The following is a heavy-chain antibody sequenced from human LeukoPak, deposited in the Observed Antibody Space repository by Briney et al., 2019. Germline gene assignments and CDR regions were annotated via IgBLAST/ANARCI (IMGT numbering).Heavy chain of an antibody. D-gene: IGHD6-13*01. CDR1: GFTFSSYA. V-gene: IGHV3-23*01. J-gene: IGHJ4*02. CDR2: ISGSGGST. CDR3: AKDSPYSSSWRDPFDY. Sequence: GGSLRLSCAASGFTFSSYAMSWVRQAPGKGLEWVSAISGSGGSTYYADSVKGRFTISRNNSKNTLYLQMNSLRAEDTAVYYCAKDSPYSSSWRDPFDYWGQGTLVTVSP.